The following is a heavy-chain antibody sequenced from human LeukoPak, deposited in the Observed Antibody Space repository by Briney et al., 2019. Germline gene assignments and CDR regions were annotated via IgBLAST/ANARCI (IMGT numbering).Heavy chain of an antibody. CDR2: INPTGGST. Sequence: ASVKVSCKASGYTFTSYYMHWVRQAPGQGLEWMGLINPTGGSTGYAQKFQGRVTMTRDMSTSTDYMELSRLRSDDTAVYYCARSYSSDWDFDYWGQGTLVTVSS. D-gene: IGHD6-19*01. CDR1: GYTFTSYY. CDR3: ARSYSSDWDFDY. J-gene: IGHJ4*02. V-gene: IGHV1-46*01.